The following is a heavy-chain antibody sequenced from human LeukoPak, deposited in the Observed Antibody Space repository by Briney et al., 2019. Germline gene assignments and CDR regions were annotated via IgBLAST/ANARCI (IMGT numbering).Heavy chain of an antibody. Sequence: GGSLRLSCAASGFTVSSNYMGWVRQAPGKGLEWVSVIYSGGSTYYADSVKGRFTISRDNSKDTLYLQMNSLRAEDTAVYYCARDSSGWWNYFDYWGQGTLVTVSS. CDR2: IYSGGST. CDR3: ARDSSGWWNYFDY. V-gene: IGHV3-53*01. J-gene: IGHJ4*02. CDR1: GFTVSSNY. D-gene: IGHD6-19*01.